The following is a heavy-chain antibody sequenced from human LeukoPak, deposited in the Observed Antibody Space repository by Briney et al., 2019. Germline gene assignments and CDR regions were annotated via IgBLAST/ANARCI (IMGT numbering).Heavy chain of an antibody. CDR2: INPNSGGT. D-gene: IGHD6-13*01. J-gene: IGHJ5*02. Sequence: ASVKVSCKASGYTFTGYYMHWVRQAPGQGLEWMGWINPNSGGTNYAQKFQGRVTMTRDTSISTAYMELSRLRSDDTAVYYCARVWGSSYWFDPWGQGTLVTVSS. CDR1: GYTFTGYY. CDR3: ARVWGSSYWFDP. V-gene: IGHV1-2*02.